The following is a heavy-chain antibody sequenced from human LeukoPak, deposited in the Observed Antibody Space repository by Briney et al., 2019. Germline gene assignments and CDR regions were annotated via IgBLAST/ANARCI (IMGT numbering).Heavy chain of an antibody. CDR3: ARDHWGIVENGYDYFYYDMDV. D-gene: IGHD7-27*01. Sequence: SVKVSCKASGGSFSTSGFSWVRQAPGQGLEWMGGVIPIYGTPSYAQKFQGRITITTDESTSTAYMELSSLRSEDTAVYYCARDHWGIVENGYDYFYYDMDVWGQGTTVTVSS. J-gene: IGHJ6*02. V-gene: IGHV1-69*05. CDR2: VIPIYGTP. CDR1: GGSFSTSG.